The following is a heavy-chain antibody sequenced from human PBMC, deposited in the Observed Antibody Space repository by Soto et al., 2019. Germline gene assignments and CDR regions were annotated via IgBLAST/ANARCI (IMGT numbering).Heavy chain of an antibody. D-gene: IGHD6-6*01. CDR3: AKDRPTTSSSKMDV. V-gene: IGHV3-23*01. CDR2: ISGGGDGT. J-gene: IGHJ6*04. Sequence: EVQLLESGGGLVQPGGSLRLSCAASGFTFSTFAMSWVRQAPGKGLERVSTISGGGDGTYYADSVKGRFTISRDNSKNTMYLQMDSLRAEDTAVYYCAKDRPTTSSSKMDVWGKGTTVTVSS. CDR1: GFTFSTFA.